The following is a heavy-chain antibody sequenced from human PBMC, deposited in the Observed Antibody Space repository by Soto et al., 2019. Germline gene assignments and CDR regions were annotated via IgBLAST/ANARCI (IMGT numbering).Heavy chain of an antibody. D-gene: IGHD3-22*01. J-gene: IGHJ1*01. CDR2: IIPIFGTV. CDR1: GGTFSNYA. Sequence: QVQLVQSGAEVKKPGSSVKVSCKASGGTFSNYALDWVRQAPGQGLEWMGGIIPIFGTVRHAQNFQGRVTITADESTATAYMELSSLRYEDTAMYSCATGGERDYYDQSGWRWGQGTLVTVSS. V-gene: IGHV1-69*12. CDR3: ATGGERDYYDQSGWR.